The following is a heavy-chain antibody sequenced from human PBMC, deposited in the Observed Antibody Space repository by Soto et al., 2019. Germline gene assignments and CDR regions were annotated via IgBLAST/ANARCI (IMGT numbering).Heavy chain of an antibody. D-gene: IGHD3-10*01. CDR2: LIPIFGTT. CDR3: ASLPRFYYGSGYGMDV. Sequence: QVQLVQSGTEVKKPGSSVKVSCKASGGTFRSNAISWVRQAPGQGLEWMGGLIPIFGTTNYAQKFQGRVTSTADESESTAYMELSSLRSDDTAVYYCASLPRFYYGSGYGMDVWGQGTTVTVSS. J-gene: IGHJ6*02. V-gene: IGHV1-69*01. CDR1: GGTFRSNA.